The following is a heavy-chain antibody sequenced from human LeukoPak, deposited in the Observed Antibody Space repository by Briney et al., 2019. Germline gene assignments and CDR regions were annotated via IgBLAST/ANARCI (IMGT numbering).Heavy chain of an antibody. J-gene: IGHJ4*02. CDR2: IYPGDSDT. Sequence: GESMKISCKGSGYSFTSYWIGWVRQMPGKVLEWLGIIYPGDSDTRYSPSFQGQVTISADKSISTAYLQWSSLKASDTAMYYCARHDMAVAPDYWGQGTLVTVSS. CDR1: GYSFTSYW. V-gene: IGHV5-51*01. CDR3: ARHDMAVAPDY. D-gene: IGHD6-19*01.